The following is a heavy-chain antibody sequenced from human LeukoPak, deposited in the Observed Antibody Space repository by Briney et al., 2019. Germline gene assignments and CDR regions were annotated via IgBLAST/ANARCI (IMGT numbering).Heavy chain of an antibody. Sequence: GGSLRLACAASGFTFSSYWMSWVRQAPGKGLEWVANIKQDGSEKYYVDSVKGRFTISRDNAKNSLYLQMNSLRAEDTAVYYCAREANQSSSWRENYYYYYMDVWGKGTTVTVSS. J-gene: IGHJ6*03. V-gene: IGHV3-7*01. CDR3: AREANQSSSWRENYYYYYMDV. CDR2: IKQDGSEK. D-gene: IGHD6-13*01. CDR1: GFTFSSYW.